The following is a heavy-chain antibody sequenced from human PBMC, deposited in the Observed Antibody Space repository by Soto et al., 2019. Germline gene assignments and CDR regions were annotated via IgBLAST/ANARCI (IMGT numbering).Heavy chain of an antibody. Sequence: GGSLRLSCAASGFTFSYYGMNWVRQAPGKGLEWVSYISSGSSTRYYADSVKGRFTISRDNANNALYLQMNSLRDEDTAVYYCASGANSGRRYFDYWGQGTLVTVSS. D-gene: IGHD3-10*01. CDR2: ISSGSSTR. CDR3: ASGANSGRRYFDY. CDR1: GFTFSYYG. V-gene: IGHV3-48*02. J-gene: IGHJ4*02.